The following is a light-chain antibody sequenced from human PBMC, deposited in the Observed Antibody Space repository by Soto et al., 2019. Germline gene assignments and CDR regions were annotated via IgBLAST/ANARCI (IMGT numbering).Light chain of an antibody. V-gene: IGLV2-14*01. CDR1: SSDVGGYNY. CDR2: DVS. J-gene: IGLJ1*01. CDR3: SSYTSSSTGV. Sequence: SALTQPVSVSGSAGQWITISCTGTSSDVGGYNYVSWYQQHPGKAPKLMIYDVSNRPSGVSNRFSGSKSGNTASLTISGLQAEDEADYYCSSYTSSSTGVFGTGTKVTVL.